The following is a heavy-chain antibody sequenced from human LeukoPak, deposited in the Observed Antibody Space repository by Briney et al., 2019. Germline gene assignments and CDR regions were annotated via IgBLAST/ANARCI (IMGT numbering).Heavy chain of an antibody. J-gene: IGHJ4*02. CDR1: GFTFSTSG. V-gene: IGHV3-23*01. CDR3: AKLQTYDSSGSNTDY. Sequence: PGGSLRLSCEASGFTFSTSGMSWVRQAPGKGLEWVSSISGRGDTTYYADSVKGRSTISRDNSKNTLYLQMNSLRAEDTAVYYCAKLQTYDSSGSNTDYWGQGTLVTVSS. CDR2: ISGRGDTT. D-gene: IGHD3-22*01.